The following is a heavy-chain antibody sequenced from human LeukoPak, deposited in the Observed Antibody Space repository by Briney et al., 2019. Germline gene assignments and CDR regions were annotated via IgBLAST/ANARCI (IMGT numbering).Heavy chain of an antibody. Sequence: GRSLRLSCAASGFTFDDYAMHWVRQAPGKGLEWVSGISWNSGSIGYADSVKGRFTISRDNAKNSLYLQMNSLRAEDTALYYCAKDRYSSSSGGFDYWGQGTLVTVSS. J-gene: IGHJ4*02. CDR2: ISWNSGSI. V-gene: IGHV3-9*01. D-gene: IGHD6-6*01. CDR1: GFTFDDYA. CDR3: AKDRYSSSSGGFDY.